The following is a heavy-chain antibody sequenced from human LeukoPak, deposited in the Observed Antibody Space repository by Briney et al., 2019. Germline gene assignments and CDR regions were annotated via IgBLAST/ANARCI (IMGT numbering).Heavy chain of an antibody. V-gene: IGHV4-39*07. J-gene: IGHJ4*02. Sequence: SETLSLTCTVSGASINTNTYYWGWIRQPPGRGLEWIGSMYYSGSTYYNPTLESRVSISMDTSKNQISLKLKSVTAADTAVYYCARVSGHCGGDCYLDYWGQGTLVTVSS. CDR2: MYYSGST. CDR1: GASINTNTYY. D-gene: IGHD2-21*02. CDR3: ARVSGHCGGDCYLDY.